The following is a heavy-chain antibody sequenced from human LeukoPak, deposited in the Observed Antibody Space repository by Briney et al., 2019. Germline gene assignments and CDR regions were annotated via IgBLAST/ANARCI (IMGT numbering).Heavy chain of an antibody. Sequence: GSLRLSCAASGFTFSDYYMSWIRQAPGKGLEWVSYISNSGSTIYYADSVKGRFFIPRDNAKNSLYLQMNSLRAEDTAVYYCARAPKFRLVGVPKGPFDPWGQGTLVTVSS. CDR2: ISNSGSTI. CDR3: ARAPKFRLVGVPKGPFDP. D-gene: IGHD1-26*01. CDR1: GFTFSDYY. J-gene: IGHJ5*02. V-gene: IGHV3-11*01.